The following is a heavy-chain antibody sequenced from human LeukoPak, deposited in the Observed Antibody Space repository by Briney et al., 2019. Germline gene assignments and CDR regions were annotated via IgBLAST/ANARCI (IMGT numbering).Heavy chain of an antibody. Sequence: GGSLRLSCAASGFTVSSNYMSWVRQTLERGLEWVSSIAADGASWYADSVRGRFTISRDRSQNILYLQMNSLRADDTAIYYCAKGPNFGSWRAVDYWGQGSLVTVSS. CDR2: IAADGAS. CDR3: AKGPNFGSWRAVDY. D-gene: IGHD3-10*01. CDR1: GFTVSSNY. J-gene: IGHJ4*02. V-gene: IGHV3-53*01.